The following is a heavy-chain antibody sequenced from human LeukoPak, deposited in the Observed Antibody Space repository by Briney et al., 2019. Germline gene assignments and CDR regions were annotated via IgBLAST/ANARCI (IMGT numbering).Heavy chain of an antibody. CDR1: GFTFSSYS. CDR2: ISASGHST. J-gene: IGHJ3*02. CDR3: AKGKVNHDGAFDI. Sequence: GGSLRLSCAASGFTFSSYSMNWVRQAPGKGLEWVSTISASGHSTYYAASVKGRFTISRDNSQHTLSLQMNSLRAEDTALYYCAKGKVNHDGAFDIWGQGTMVTVSS. D-gene: IGHD3-16*01. V-gene: IGHV3-23*01.